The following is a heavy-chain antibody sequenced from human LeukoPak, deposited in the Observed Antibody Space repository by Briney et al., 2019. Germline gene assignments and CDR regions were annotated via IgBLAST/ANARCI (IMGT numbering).Heavy chain of an antibody. Sequence: GASVKVSCKASGYTFTSYDINWVRQATGQGLEWMGWMNPNSGNTGYAQKFQGRVTMTRNTSISTAYMELSSLRSEDTAVYYCARAEVPAAIPLWYYYYGMDVWGQGTTVTVSS. CDR2: MNPNSGNT. V-gene: IGHV1-8*01. J-gene: IGHJ6*02. D-gene: IGHD2-2*02. CDR3: ARAEVPAAIPLWYYYYGMDV. CDR1: GYTFTSYD.